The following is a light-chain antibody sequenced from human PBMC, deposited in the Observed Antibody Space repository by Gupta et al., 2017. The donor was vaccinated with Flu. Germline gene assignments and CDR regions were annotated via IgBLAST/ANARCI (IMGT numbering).Light chain of an antibody. Sequence: EIVMTQSPATLSVSPGERATLSCRASQSISSNLAWYQLKPGQAPRLLIYGASTRATGFPARFSGSGSGTEFTLTISSLQSEDVAVYYCQQDKNWPITFGGGTKVEIK. J-gene: IGKJ4*01. CDR3: QQDKNWPIT. CDR1: QSISSN. V-gene: IGKV3-15*01. CDR2: GAS.